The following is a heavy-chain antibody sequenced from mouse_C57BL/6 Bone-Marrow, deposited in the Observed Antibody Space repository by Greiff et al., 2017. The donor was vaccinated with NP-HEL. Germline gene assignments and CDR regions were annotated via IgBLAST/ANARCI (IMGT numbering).Heavy chain of an antibody. J-gene: IGHJ4*01. Sequence: EVKLMESVAELVRPGASVKLSCTASGCNITNTYMHWVKQRPGQGLEWIGRIDPENGNTKYAPKFQGKATITADTSSNTAYLQLKILTSEDTANYYWASHYDYHYYAMDYWGQGTSVTVSS. CDR2: IDPENGNT. CDR3: ASHYDYHYYAMDY. D-gene: IGHD2-4*01. CDR1: GCNITNTY. V-gene: IGHV14-3*01.